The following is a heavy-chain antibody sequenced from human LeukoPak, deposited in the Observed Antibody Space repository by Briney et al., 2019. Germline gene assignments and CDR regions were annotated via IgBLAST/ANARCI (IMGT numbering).Heavy chain of an antibody. V-gene: IGHV3-7*04. CDR2: VNRDGTEK. Sequence: PGGSLRLSCLTSGFNFSDSRMTWVRQAPGKGLQWVANVNRDGTEKHFLDSVEGRYTISRDNAKKSLYLQMSSLRPQDTAVYFCVRGDWYFESWGQGTLVTVSS. D-gene: IGHD2-21*01. CDR1: GFNFSDSR. CDR3: VRGDWYFES. J-gene: IGHJ4*02.